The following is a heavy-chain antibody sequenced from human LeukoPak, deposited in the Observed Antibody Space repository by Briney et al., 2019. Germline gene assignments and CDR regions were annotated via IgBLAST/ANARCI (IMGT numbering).Heavy chain of an antibody. J-gene: IGHJ5*01. CDR2: IGSYRGDT. D-gene: IGHD3-22*01. CDR1: TSR. Sequence: GASVKVSCKATSRISWVRQAPGQGLEWMGWIGSYRGDTYYAQKFQGRVTVTTDTSTSTVYMELRSLRSDDTAVYYCARDLWNFYDDSGYYRDFDSWGQGTLVTVSS. CDR3: ARDLWNFYDDSGYYRDFDS. V-gene: IGHV1-18*01.